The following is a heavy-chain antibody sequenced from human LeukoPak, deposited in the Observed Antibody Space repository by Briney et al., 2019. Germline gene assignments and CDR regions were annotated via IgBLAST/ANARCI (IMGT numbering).Heavy chain of an antibody. J-gene: IGHJ4*02. D-gene: IGHD6-13*01. V-gene: IGHV3-30-3*01. Sequence: TGGSLRLSCAASGFTFSSYAMHWVRQAPGKGLEWVAVISYDGSNKYYADSVKGRFTISRDNSKNTLYLQMNSLRAEDTAVYYCAKTHAAGEDYFDYWGQGTLVTVSS. CDR2: ISYDGSNK. CDR3: AKTHAAGEDYFDY. CDR1: GFTFSSYA.